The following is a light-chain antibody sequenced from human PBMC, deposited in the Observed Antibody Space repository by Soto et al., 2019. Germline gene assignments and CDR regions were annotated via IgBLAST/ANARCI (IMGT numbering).Light chain of an antibody. J-gene: IGKJ1*01. V-gene: IGKV1-9*01. CDR1: QGIGSF. Sequence: DIQLTQSPSFLSASVGDRVTITCRASQGIGSFLAWYQPKPGKAPRLLIYSASPVQSGVPLRFSGSGSGTEFTLTISSLQSEDFANYYCQQVNSYPPTFGQGTKVEIK. CDR2: SAS. CDR3: QQVNSYPPT.